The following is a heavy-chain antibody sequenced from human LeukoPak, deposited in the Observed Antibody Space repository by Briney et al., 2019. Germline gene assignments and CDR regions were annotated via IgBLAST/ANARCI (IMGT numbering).Heavy chain of an antibody. Sequence: GGSLRLSCAASGFTFSGYSMNWVRQAPGKGLEWVLSISSSSSYIYYPDSVKGRFTISRDNAKNSLYLQMNSLRAEDTAVYYCARVPAGYWGQGTLVTVSS. D-gene: IGHD6-25*01. CDR3: ARVPAGY. CDR1: GFTFSGYS. CDR2: ISSSSSYI. J-gene: IGHJ4*02. V-gene: IGHV3-21*01.